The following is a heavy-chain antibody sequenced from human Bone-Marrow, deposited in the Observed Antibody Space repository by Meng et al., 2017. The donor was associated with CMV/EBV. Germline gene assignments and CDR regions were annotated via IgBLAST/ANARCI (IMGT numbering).Heavy chain of an antibody. CDR1: GGTLSSYA. Sequence: GGTLSSYAISWVRQAPGQGLEWMGGIIPIFGTANYAQKFQGRVTITADESTSTAYMELSSLRSEDTAVYYCARDKYSYGLVGTWFDPWGQGTLVTVSS. CDR2: IIPIFGTA. CDR3: ARDKYSYGLVGTWFDP. D-gene: IGHD5-18*01. V-gene: IGHV1-69*01. J-gene: IGHJ5*02.